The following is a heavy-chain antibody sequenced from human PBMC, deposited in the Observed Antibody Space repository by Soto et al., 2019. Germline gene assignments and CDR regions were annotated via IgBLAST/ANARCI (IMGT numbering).Heavy chain of an antibody. CDR2: INPNSGGT. V-gene: IGHV1-2*04. CDR3: ARGQDITTVVVAPLNVFDI. J-gene: IGHJ3*02. Sequence: GASVKVSCKASGYTFTGYYMHWVRQAPGQGLEWMGWINPNSGGTNYAQKFQGWVTMTRDTSISTAYMELSRLRSDDTAVYYCARGQDITTVVVAPLNVFDIWGQGTMVTGSS. D-gene: IGHD3-10*01. CDR1: GYTFTGYY.